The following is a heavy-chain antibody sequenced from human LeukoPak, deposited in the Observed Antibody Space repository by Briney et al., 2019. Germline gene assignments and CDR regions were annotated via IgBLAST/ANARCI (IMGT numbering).Heavy chain of an antibody. CDR2: IDSDGRST. J-gene: IGHJ4*02. D-gene: IGHD3-10*01. CDR3: ARDLGGSGTYSDY. V-gene: IGHV3-74*01. Sequence: PGGSLRLSCAASGFTLSSYWMHWVRQAPGKGLVWVSGIDSDGRSTSYADSVKGRFTISRDPAKNTLFLQMNSLRAEDTAVYYCARDLGGSGTYSDYWGQGTLVTVSS. CDR1: GFTLSSYW.